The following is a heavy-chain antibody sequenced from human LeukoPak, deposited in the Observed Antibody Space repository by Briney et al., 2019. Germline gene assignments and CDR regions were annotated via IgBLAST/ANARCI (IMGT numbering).Heavy chain of an antibody. CDR3: ARVVPRIVVVPAAPRGWFDP. CDR2: ISSSSSYT. V-gene: IGHV3-11*06. J-gene: IGHJ5*02. CDR1: GFTFSDYY. D-gene: IGHD2-2*01. Sequence: GGSLRLSCAASGFTFSDYYMSWIRQAPGKGLEWVSYISSSSSYTNYADSVKGRFTISRDNAKNSLYLQMNSLRAEDTAVYYCARVVPRIVVVPAAPRGWFDPWGQGTLVTVSS.